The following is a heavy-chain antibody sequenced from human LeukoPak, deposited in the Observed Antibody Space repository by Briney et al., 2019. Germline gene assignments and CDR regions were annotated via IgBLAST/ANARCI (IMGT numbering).Heavy chain of an antibody. CDR3: ARDGPTNSMDV. D-gene: IGHD1-7*01. CDR1: GFTFIHYG. Sequence: GGSLRLSCEASGFTFIHYGMNWVRQAPGEGLEWVAAVGTTSSQSFFRDSVKGRFTISRGNARNSMYLQMNSLRVEDTGVYYCARDGPTNSMDVWGQGTTVTVSS. CDR2: VGTTSSQS. J-gene: IGHJ6*02. V-gene: IGHV3-21*01.